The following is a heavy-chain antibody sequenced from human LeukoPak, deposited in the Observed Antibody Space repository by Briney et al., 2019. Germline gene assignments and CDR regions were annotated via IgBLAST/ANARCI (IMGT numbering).Heavy chain of an antibody. CDR2: TSYDGNTN. CDR1: GFTFNTYS. V-gene: IGHV3-30*01. J-gene: IGHJ5*02. Sequence: PGGSLRLSCAASGFTFNTYSMHCVRQPPRKGLECVGFTSYDGNTNYYADSVKGRFSLSRDNSSNTLYLEMTSLRPEDTAFYYCAKGDRYNNGWPPAWFDPWGQGTLVTVSS. CDR3: AKGDRYNNGWPPAWFDP. D-gene: IGHD3-10*01.